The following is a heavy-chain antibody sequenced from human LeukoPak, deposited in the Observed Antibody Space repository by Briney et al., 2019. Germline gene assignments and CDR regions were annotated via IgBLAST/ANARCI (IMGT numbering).Heavy chain of an antibody. V-gene: IGHV3-66*01. Sequence: GGSLRLSCAASGFTVSSNYMSWVRQAPGKGLEWVSVIYSGGSTYYADSVKGRFTISRDNAKNTLYLQMNSLRAEDTAVYYCARETPRRGETRDGYRWGQGTVVTVSS. CDR1: GFTVSSNY. CDR3: ARETPRRGETRDGYR. CDR2: IYSGGST. D-gene: IGHD5-24*01. J-gene: IGHJ4*02.